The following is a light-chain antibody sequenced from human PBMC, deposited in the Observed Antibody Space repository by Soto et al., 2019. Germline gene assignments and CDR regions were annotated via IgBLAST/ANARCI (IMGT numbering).Light chain of an antibody. V-gene: IGLV2-14*01. CDR1: SSDVGGYSS. J-gene: IGLJ1*01. Sequence: QSALTQPASVSGSPGQSITISCTGTSSDVGGYSSVSWYQQHPGKAPKLVIYDVDNRPSGVSNRFSGSKSGNTASLAISGLQAEDEADYYCCSRTSSSTYAFGTGTKVTVL. CDR3: CSRTSSSTYA. CDR2: DVD.